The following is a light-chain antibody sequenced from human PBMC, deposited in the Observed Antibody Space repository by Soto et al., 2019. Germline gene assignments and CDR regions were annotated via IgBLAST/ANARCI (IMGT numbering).Light chain of an antibody. Sequence: DIQMTQSPSTLAASVGDRVSITCRASQNIVIWLAWYQQKPGKAPKLLIYKASTLESGVPSRFSGSGSGTEFTLTISSLQPDDFATYYCQQCNSYPYTFGPGTKIEIK. V-gene: IGKV1-5*03. CDR2: KAS. J-gene: IGKJ2*01. CDR1: QNIVIW. CDR3: QQCNSYPYT.